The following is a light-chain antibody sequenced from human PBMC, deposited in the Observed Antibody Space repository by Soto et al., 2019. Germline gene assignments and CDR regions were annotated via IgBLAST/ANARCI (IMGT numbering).Light chain of an antibody. J-gene: IGKJ2*01. CDR1: QRINMW. CDR3: QQYSSYPHT. V-gene: IGKV1-5*03. Sequence: DIQMTQSPSTLSASVGDRVTITCRASQRINMWLAWYQQKPGKAPKLLIYKASFLESGVPSRLSGSGSGTDFTLTIRNLQPDDSATYYCQQYSSYPHTFGQGTKLAIK. CDR2: KAS.